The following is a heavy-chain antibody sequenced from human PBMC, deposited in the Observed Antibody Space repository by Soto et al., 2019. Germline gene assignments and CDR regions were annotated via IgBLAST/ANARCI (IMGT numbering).Heavy chain of an antibody. Sequence: ASVKVSCKASGYTFTSYGISWVRQAPGQGLEWMGWISAYNGNTNYAQKLQGRVTMTTDTSTSTAYMELRSLRSDDTAVYYCAREGFKKWEARPFPHFDTWGQGTLVTVSS. CDR3: AREGFKKWEARPFPHFDT. J-gene: IGHJ5*02. CDR1: GYTFTSYG. CDR2: ISAYNGNT. D-gene: IGHD6-6*01. V-gene: IGHV1-18*04.